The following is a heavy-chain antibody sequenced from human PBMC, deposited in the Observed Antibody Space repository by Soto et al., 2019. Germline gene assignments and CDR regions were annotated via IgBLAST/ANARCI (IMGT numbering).Heavy chain of an antibody. CDR2: INAGNGNT. Sequence: QVQLVQSGAEVKKPGASVKVSCKASGYTFTSYAMHWVRQAPGQRLEWMGWINAGNGNTKYSQKFQGRVTITRDTSASTDYIELSSLRSEDTAVYYCVRGGAYYDSSGFYHYWGQGTLVTVSS. CDR3: VRGGAYYDSSGFYHY. V-gene: IGHV1-3*01. CDR1: GYTFTSYA. J-gene: IGHJ4*02. D-gene: IGHD3-22*01.